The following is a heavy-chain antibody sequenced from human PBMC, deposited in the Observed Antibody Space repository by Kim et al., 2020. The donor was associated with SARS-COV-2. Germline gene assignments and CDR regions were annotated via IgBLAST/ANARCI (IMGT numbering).Heavy chain of an antibody. V-gene: IGHV1-46*01. Sequence: ASVKVSCKASGYTFTSYFMHWVRQAPGQGLEWMGIINTSDGITNYAQKFQGRVTMTRDTSTSTVYMELSSLRSEDTAVYYCTKYSGRNPFDYWGQGPLVTVSS. CDR2: INTSDGIT. D-gene: IGHD1-26*01. CDR3: TKYSGRNPFDY. CDR1: GYTFTSYF. J-gene: IGHJ4*02.